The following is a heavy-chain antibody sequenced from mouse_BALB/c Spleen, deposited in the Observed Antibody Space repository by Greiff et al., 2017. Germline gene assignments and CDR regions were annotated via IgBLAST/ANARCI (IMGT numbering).Heavy chain of an antibody. CDR3: ARVYRSNYFDY. Sequence: EVKLMESGGGLVKPGGSLKLSCAASGFTFSSYAMSWVRQSPEKRLEWVAEISSGGSYTYYPDTVTGRFTISRDNAKNTLYLEMSSLRSEDTAMYYGARVYRSNYFDYWGQGTTLTVSS. J-gene: IGHJ2*01. D-gene: IGHD2-14*01. CDR1: GFTFSSYA. CDR2: ISSGGSYT. V-gene: IGHV5-9-4*01.